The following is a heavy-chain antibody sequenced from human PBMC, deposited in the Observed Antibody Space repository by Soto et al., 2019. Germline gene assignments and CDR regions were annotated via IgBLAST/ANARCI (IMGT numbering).Heavy chain of an antibody. J-gene: IGHJ2*01. V-gene: IGHV1-2*04. D-gene: IGHD1-20*01. Sequence: QVLLVQSGAEVKKPGASVKVSCKASGYKFTDYYIHWVRQAPGQGPEWMGWVNPKGGDAVYAQKFQGWVTMTRDTATTTAYLEVNRLKSDDTAVYYCARDPGIPGRYWYFDLWGRGTLITVSS. CDR3: ARDPGIPGRYWYFDL. CDR1: GYKFTDYY. CDR2: VNPKGGDA.